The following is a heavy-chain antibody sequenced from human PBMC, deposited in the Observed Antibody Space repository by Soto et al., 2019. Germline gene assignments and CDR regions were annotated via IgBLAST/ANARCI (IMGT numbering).Heavy chain of an antibody. J-gene: IGHJ6*03. Sequence: EVQVLESGGGSVQPGGSLRLSCAASGFTFSNFAMSWVRHAPGKGLEWVSELTGSTGTTYYADSVKGRFSISRDNSKHTVHLQMNSLRAEDTAVYYCAKDTSSSPYYMDVWGKGTTVTVSS. CDR3: AKDTSSSPYYMDV. CDR1: GFTFSNFA. V-gene: IGHV3-23*01. CDR2: LTGSTGTT. D-gene: IGHD2-2*01.